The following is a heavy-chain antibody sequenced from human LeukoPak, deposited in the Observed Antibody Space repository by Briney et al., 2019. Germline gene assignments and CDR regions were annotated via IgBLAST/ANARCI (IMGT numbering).Heavy chain of an antibody. CDR3: AREMQVGATTFDY. V-gene: IGHV3-7*01. Sequence: GGSLRLSCAASGFTFTTYWMSWVRQAPGKGLEWVANIKQDGREKYYLDSVKGRFTISRDNAKNSLYLQMNSLRDEDTAVYYCAREMQVGATTFDYWGQGTLVTVSS. CDR2: IKQDGREK. CDR1: GFTFTTYW. J-gene: IGHJ4*02. D-gene: IGHD1-26*01.